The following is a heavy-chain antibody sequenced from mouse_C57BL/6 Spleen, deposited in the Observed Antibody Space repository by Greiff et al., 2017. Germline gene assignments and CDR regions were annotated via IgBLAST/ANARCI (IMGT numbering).Heavy chain of an antibody. V-gene: IGHV5-9-1*02. CDR1: GFTFSSYA. D-gene: IGHD2-4*01. CDR3: TREGYDYDGFDY. J-gene: IGHJ2*01. CDR2: ISSGGDYI. Sequence: EVQRVESGEGLVKPGGSLKLSCAASGFTFSSYAMSWVRQTPEKRLEWVAYISSGGDYIYYADTVKGRFTISRDNARNTLYLQMSSLKSEDTAMYYCTREGYDYDGFDYWGQGTTLTVSS.